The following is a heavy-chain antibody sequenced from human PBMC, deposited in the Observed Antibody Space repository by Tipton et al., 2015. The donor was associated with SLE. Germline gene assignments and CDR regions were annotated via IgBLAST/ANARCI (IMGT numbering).Heavy chain of an antibody. J-gene: IGHJ4*02. CDR1: GFTFSSYE. V-gene: IGHV3-48*03. Sequence: GSLRLSCAASGFTFSSYEMNWVRQAPGKGLEWISYISLSGSTIYYADSVWGRFTISRVDSKNSLYLQMNSLRAEDTAVYYFAKDRRGTSILNGFVSWGQGILVTVSS. CDR2: ISLSGSTI. CDR3: AKDRRGTSILNGFVS. D-gene: IGHD2-2*01.